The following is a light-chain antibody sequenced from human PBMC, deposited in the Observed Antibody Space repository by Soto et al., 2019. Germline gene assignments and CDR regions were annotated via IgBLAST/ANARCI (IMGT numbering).Light chain of an antibody. CDR2: GAS. CDR1: QSVSSN. J-gene: IGKJ2*01. V-gene: IGKV3-15*01. Sequence: EIVMTQSPATLSVSPGERATLSCRASQSVSSNLAWYQQKPGQAPRLLIYGASTMATGIPSRFSGSGSGTEFTLTISSLQSEDFAVYYCQQYTNWPGYTFGQGTKLEIK. CDR3: QQYTNWPGYT.